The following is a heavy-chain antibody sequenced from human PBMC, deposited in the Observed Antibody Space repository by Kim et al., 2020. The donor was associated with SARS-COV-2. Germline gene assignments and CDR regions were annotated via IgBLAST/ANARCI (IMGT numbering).Heavy chain of an antibody. CDR3: ARDPGGSSWGFDY. Sequence: GGSLRLSCAASGFTFSTYAMNWVRQAPGKGLEWVSYISSTSTTIYYVDSVKGRFTISRDNAKNSLYLQMNSLRDEDTAVYYCARDPGGSSWGFDYWGQGTLVTVSS. CDR1: GFTFSTYA. CDR2: ISSTSTTI. V-gene: IGHV3-48*02. J-gene: IGHJ4*02. D-gene: IGHD6-13*01.